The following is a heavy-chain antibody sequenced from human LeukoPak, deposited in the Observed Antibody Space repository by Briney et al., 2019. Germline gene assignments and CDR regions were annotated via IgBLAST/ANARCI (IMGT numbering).Heavy chain of an antibody. CDR2: ISAYNGNT. Sequence: ASVKVSCKASGYTFTSYGISWVRLAPGQGLEWMGWISAYNGNTNYAQKLQGRVTMTTDTSTSTAYMELRSLRSDDTAVYYCARLGWNWQDDAFDIWGQGTMVTVSS. CDR1: GYTFTSYG. D-gene: IGHD1-7*01. J-gene: IGHJ3*02. CDR3: ARLGWNWQDDAFDI. V-gene: IGHV1-18*01.